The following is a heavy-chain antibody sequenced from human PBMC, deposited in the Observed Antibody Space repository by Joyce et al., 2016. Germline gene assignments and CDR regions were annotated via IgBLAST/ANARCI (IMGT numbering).Heavy chain of an antibody. CDR3: ARAMTVVVAYTLRDGFDV. D-gene: IGHD2-15*01. J-gene: IGHJ3*01. V-gene: IGHV3-23*04. Sequence: QLEESGGTLVYSGGCLRLSCKVSYRLSNKNVMAWVRQARGRGLEWVSAVGGSVGGRYYADYVKGQFTVSRDKSNNIMYMEMTSLQIEDTAIYYCARAMTVVVAYTLRDGFDVWGQGTQVAVSS. CDR1: YRLSNKNV. CDR2: VGGSVGGR.